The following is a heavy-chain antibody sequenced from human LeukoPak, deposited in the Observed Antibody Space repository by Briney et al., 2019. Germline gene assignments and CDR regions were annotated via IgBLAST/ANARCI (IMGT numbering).Heavy chain of an antibody. V-gene: IGHV1-2*02. J-gene: IGHJ6*02. CDR1: GYTFTGYY. D-gene: IGHD3-22*01. Sequence: ASVKVSCKASGYTFTGYYMHWVRQAPGQGLEWMVWINLNSGCTNYSQKFQGRVTMTRDTSSSTAYMELRRLRSDDTAVYYCAREYDSSGYSYYGMDVWGQGTTVTVSS. CDR2: INLNSGCT. CDR3: AREYDSSGYSYYGMDV.